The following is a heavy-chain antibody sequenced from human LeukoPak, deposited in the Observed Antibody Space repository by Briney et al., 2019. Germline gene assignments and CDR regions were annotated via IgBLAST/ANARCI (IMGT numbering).Heavy chain of an antibody. D-gene: IGHD4-17*01. CDR1: RFTFSNYG. CDR2: IWYDGSNK. V-gene: IGHV3-33*01. J-gene: IGHJ4*02. Sequence: GRSLRLSCAASRFTFSNYGMHWVRQAPGKGLEWVAVIWYDGSNKYYAGSVKGRFTISRDNSKNTLYLQMNSLRAEDTAVYYCAREDYGDYAVDYWGQGTLVTVSS. CDR3: AREDYGDYAVDY.